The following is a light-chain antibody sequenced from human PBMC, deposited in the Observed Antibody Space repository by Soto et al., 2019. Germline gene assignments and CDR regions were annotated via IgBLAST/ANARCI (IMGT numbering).Light chain of an antibody. CDR2: DVN. CDR1: SSDIGGYDY. V-gene: IGLV2-14*01. CDR3: TSYASGSSHVV. J-gene: IGLJ2*01. Sequence: QSALTQPASVSGSPGQSISLSSTGTSSDIGGYDYVSWYQRHPDKAPKLIIYDVNNRPSGVSNRFSGSKSGNTASLTISGLQAEDEADYYCTSYASGSSHVVFGGGTKLTVL.